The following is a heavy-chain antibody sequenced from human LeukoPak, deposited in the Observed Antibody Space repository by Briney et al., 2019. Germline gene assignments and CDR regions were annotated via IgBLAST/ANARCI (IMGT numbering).Heavy chain of an antibody. J-gene: IGHJ4*02. Sequence: PSETLFLTCTVSGGSISSSSYYWGWIRQPPGKGLEWIGSIYYSGSTYYNPSLKSRVTISVDTSKNQFSLKLSSVTAADTAVYYCARRVVNYYDSSGYYSNDDFDYWGQGTLVTVSS. D-gene: IGHD3-22*01. CDR3: ARRVVNYYDSSGYYSNDDFDY. CDR2: IYYSGST. V-gene: IGHV4-39*01. CDR1: GGSISSSSYY.